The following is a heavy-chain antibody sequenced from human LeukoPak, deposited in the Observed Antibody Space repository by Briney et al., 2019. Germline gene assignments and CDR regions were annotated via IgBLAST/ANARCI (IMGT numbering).Heavy chain of an antibody. CDR2: INHSGGT. CDR1: GGSFSGYY. V-gene: IGHV4-34*01. Sequence: SETLSLTCAVYGGSFSGYYWSWIRQPPGKGLEWIGEINHSGGTNYNPSLKSRVTISVDTSKNQFSLKLSSVTAADTAVYYCARDQLLWGYYYYGMDVWGQGTTVTVSS. J-gene: IGHJ6*02. D-gene: IGHD3-10*01. CDR3: ARDQLLWGYYYYGMDV.